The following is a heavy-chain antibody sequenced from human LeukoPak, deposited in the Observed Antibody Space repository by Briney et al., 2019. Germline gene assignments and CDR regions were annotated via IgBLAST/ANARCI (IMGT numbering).Heavy chain of an antibody. CDR1: GYTFTGYY. CDR3: AGEDNSSGYRPFDI. Sequence: ASVKVSCKASGYTFTGYYIHWVRQAPGQGLDWMGRINPNNGGTNYAQKFQGRVTMTRDMSMSTAYMELSRLRSEDTAVYYCAGEDNSSGYRPFDIWGQGTMVTVPS. D-gene: IGHD3-22*01. V-gene: IGHV1-2*06. CDR2: INPNNGGT. J-gene: IGHJ3*02.